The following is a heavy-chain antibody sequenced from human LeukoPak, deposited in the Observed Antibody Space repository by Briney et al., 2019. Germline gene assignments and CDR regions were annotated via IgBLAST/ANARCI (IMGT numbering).Heavy chain of an antibody. V-gene: IGHV4-34*01. J-gene: IGHJ4*02. Sequence: SETLSLTCAVDGRSFSGYYWNWIRQPPGKGLEWIGEINHSGSTNYNPSLKSRVTISLDTSKNQISLKLSSVTAADTAVYYCAQGRAAFFWGQGTLVTVSS. CDR3: AQGRAAFF. CDR1: GRSFSGYY. D-gene: IGHD6-25*01. CDR2: INHSGST.